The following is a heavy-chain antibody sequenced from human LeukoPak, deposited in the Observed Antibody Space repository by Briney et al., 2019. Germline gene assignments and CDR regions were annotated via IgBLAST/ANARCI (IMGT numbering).Heavy chain of an antibody. CDR2: IRSKAYGGTT. V-gene: IGHV3-49*04. Sequence: GGSLRLSCTASGFTFGGYAMSWVSQAPGKGLEWVGFIRSKAYGGTTEYAASVKGRFTISRDDSKSIAYLQMNSLKTEDTAVYYCTRYSSSWYAGDYYYYGMDVSGQGTTVTVSS. CDR1: GFTFGGYA. J-gene: IGHJ6*02. D-gene: IGHD6-13*01. CDR3: TRYSSSWYAGDYYYYGMDV.